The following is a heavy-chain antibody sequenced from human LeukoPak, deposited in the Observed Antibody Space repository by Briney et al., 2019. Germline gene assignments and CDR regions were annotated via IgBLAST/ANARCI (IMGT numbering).Heavy chain of an antibody. D-gene: IGHD1-26*01. CDR1: GFTFSSYG. J-gene: IGHJ2*01. CDR3: AKNLLGSGAYSWYFDL. CDR2: ISGSGGST. Sequence: GGSLRLSCAASGFTFSSYGMSWVRQAPGKGLEWVSAISGSGGSTYYADSVKGRVTISRDNSKNTLYLQMNSLRAEDTAVYSCAKNLLGSGAYSWYFDLWGRGTLVTVSS. V-gene: IGHV3-23*01.